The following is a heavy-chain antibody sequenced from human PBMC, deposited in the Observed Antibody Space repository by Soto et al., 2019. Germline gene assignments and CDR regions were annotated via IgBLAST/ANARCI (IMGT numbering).Heavy chain of an antibody. Sequence: QVQLDESGGGVVQPGRSLRLSCEASGFTFSGYGMHWVRQAPGKGLEWVAVISYEGSTQYYAESMKGRFTISRDNAKNTLFRQMNGLRVEDTGIYYCAKDEGWRIQLWLGSYGLDVWGHGTTVTVSS. CDR3: AKDEGWRIQLWLGSYGLDV. V-gene: IGHV3-30*18. D-gene: IGHD5-18*01. J-gene: IGHJ6*02. CDR2: ISYEGSTQ. CDR1: GFTFSGYG.